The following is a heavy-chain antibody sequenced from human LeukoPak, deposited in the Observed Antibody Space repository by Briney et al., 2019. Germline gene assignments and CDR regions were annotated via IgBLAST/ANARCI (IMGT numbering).Heavy chain of an antibody. CDR3: ARIYYSSSYDYWYFDL. Sequence: SETLSLTCSVSGYSINSGYHWGWIRQPPGKGLEWIAIMHHTGSTHYNPSLQSRVTISIDTSKNHFSLKLRSVTTADTAVYYCARIYYSSSYDYWYFDLWGRGTLVTVSS. CDR1: GYSINSGYH. D-gene: IGHD6-13*01. CDR2: MHHTGST. J-gene: IGHJ2*01. V-gene: IGHV4-38-2*01.